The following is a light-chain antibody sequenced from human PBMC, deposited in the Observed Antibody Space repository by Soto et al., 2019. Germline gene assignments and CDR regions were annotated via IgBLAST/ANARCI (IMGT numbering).Light chain of an antibody. CDR2: KAS. Sequence: DVHLTQSPSTLSGSVGNRCTITSRAGQTISSWLEWYRQKLGKAPRLLIYKASTLKSGVPSRFSGSGSGTEFTLTISSLRPDDFETYYCQHYNSYSVAFGQGTKVDNK. CDR3: QHYNSYSVA. V-gene: IGKV1-5*03. CDR1: QTISSW. J-gene: IGKJ1*01.